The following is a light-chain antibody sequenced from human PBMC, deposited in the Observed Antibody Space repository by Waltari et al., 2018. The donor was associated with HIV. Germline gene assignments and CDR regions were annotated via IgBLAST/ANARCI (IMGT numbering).Light chain of an antibody. CDR1: SSDVGGYDY. CDR2: EVS. CDR3: SSHAGSNNYV. V-gene: IGLV2-8*01. J-gene: IGLJ1*01. Sequence: QSALTQPPSASGSPGQSVTISCSGTSSDVGGYDYVSWYQQHPGKAPKLMIYEVSRRPSGVPDRFSGSKCVNTASLTVAGRQAEDEADYYCSSHAGSNNYVCGTGTKVTVL.